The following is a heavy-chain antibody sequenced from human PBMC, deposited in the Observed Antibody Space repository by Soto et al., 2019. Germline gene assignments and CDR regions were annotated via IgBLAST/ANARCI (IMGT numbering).Heavy chain of an antibody. D-gene: IGHD1-26*01. CDR3: AKDRIVGATRAFAFDI. Sequence: PGGSLRLSCAASGFTFSNYVMTWVRQAPGKGLEWVSAISGSVVTIYYADSVKGRFTISRDNSKNTLYLQMNSLRVEDTAVYYSAKDRIVGATRAFAFDIWGQGTMVTVSS. J-gene: IGHJ3*02. V-gene: IGHV3-23*01. CDR2: ISGSVVTI. CDR1: GFTFSNYV.